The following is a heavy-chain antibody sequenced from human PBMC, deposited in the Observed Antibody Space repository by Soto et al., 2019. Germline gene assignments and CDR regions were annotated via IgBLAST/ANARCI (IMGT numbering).Heavy chain of an antibody. J-gene: IGHJ3*02. Sequence: QLHLVQSGAVVKKPGASVTVSCSASGYPVTAYYMHWVRQAPGRGLEWMGGINPATGAAKYTQTFHGRVTMTRDPSTNTVFMELSGLTSEDTAVFYCARGGGVGVAGSAAFDMWGQGTLVTVSS. CDR3: ARGGGVGVAGSAAFDM. D-gene: IGHD3-3*01. V-gene: IGHV1-2*02. CDR2: INPATGAA. CDR1: GYPVTAYY.